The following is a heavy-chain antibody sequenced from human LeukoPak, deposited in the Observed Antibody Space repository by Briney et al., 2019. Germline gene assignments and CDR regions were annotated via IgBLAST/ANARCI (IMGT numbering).Heavy chain of an antibody. J-gene: IGHJ4*02. D-gene: IGHD6-6*01. CDR2: LFHSGTT. Sequence: SETLSLTCTVSDDSVSTNLYYWGWIRQPPGKGLEWIGNLFHSGTTYYNPSLKGRVSISVDTSKNQFSLKLNSVTAADTAVYYCARQGYGRSSFFDHWGQGTLVTVSS. CDR3: ARQGYGRSSFFDH. CDR1: DDSVSTNLYY. V-gene: IGHV4-39*01.